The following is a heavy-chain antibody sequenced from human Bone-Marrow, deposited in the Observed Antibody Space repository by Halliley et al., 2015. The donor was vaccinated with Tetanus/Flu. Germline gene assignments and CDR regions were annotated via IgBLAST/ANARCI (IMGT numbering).Heavy chain of an antibody. Sequence: SLRLSCAASGFTFSRYGMYWVRQAPGKGLEWVAVIWYDGRNKYYADSVKGRFTISRDNSRNTLYLQMDSLRADDTAVYYCVRGLEDCVNNSTSDYWGQGTLVTVSS. CDR3: VRGLEDCVNNSTSDY. CDR1: GFTFSRYG. V-gene: IGHV3-33*07. CDR2: IWYDGRNK. J-gene: IGHJ4*02. D-gene: IGHD2-21*02.